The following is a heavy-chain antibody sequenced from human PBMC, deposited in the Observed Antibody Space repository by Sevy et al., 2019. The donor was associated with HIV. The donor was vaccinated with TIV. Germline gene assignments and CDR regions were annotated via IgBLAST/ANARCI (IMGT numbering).Heavy chain of an antibody. J-gene: IGHJ4*02. CDR2: ISYDGSNK. CDR3: VKASDSSGYYY. Sequence: GGSLRLSCAASGFTFSSYGMHWVRQAPGKGLEWVAVISYDGSNKYYADSVKGRFTISRDNSKNTLYLQMNSLRAEDTSVYYCVKASDSSGYYYWGQGTLVTVSS. CDR1: GFTFSSYG. V-gene: IGHV3-30*18. D-gene: IGHD3-22*01.